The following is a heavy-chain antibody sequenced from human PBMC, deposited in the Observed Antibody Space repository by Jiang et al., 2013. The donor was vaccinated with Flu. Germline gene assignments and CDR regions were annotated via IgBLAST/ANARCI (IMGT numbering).Heavy chain of an antibody. CDR1: GYSLTSYG. V-gene: IGHV1-18*01. CDR3: AREDRGYYYGMDV. Sequence: SGAEVKKPGASVKVSCKASGYSLTSYGISWVRQAPGQGLEWMGWISAYSGNTNYAQRVQGRVTMTTDTSTSTAYMELRSLRSDDTAVYYCAREDRGYYYGMDVWGQGTTVTVSS. CDR2: ISAYSGNT. J-gene: IGHJ6*02. D-gene: IGHD2-15*01.